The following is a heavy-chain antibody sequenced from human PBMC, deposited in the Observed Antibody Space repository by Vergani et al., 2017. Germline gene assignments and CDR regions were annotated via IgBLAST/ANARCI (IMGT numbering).Heavy chain of an antibody. V-gene: IGHV3-33*01. D-gene: IGHD6-19*01. J-gene: IGHJ4*02. CDR3: ARDMGGWYGSYYFDY. CDR2: IWSDGSNK. Sequence: QVQLVESGGGVVQPGRSLRLSCTASGFIFSNYGIHWVRQAPGKGLEWVAVIWSDGSNKYYADSVKGRLTISRDNSKNTLYLQMNSLRAEDTAVYYCARDMGGWYGSYYFDYLVQGTLVTVS. CDR1: GFIFSNYG.